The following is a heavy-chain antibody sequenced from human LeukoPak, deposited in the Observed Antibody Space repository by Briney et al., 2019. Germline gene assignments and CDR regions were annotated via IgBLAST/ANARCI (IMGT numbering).Heavy chain of an antibody. D-gene: IGHD3-16*01. V-gene: IGHV1-69*06. Sequence: EASVKVSCKASGGTFSSYAISWVRQAPGQGLEWMGGIIPIFGTTNYAQKFQGRVTITADKSTSTAYMELSSLRSEDTAVYYCARRGDWFDPWGQGTLVTVSS. CDR3: ARRGDWFDP. J-gene: IGHJ5*02. CDR2: IIPIFGTT. CDR1: GGTFSSYA.